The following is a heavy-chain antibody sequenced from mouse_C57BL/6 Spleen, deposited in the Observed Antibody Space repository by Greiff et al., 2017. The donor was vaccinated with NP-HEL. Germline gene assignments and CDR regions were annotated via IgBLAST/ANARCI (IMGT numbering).Heavy chain of an antibody. V-gene: IGHV1-59*01. J-gene: IGHJ3*01. CDR3: AKGGDGSSYGGFAY. D-gene: IGHD1-1*01. Sequence: QVQLQQPGAELVRPGTSVKLSCKASGYTFTSYWMHWVKQRPGQGLEWIGVIDPSDSYTNYNQKFKGKATLTVDPSYSTAYMQLSSLTSEDSAVYYCAKGGDGSSYGGFAYWGQGTLVTVSA. CDR1: GYTFTSYW. CDR2: IDPSDSYT.